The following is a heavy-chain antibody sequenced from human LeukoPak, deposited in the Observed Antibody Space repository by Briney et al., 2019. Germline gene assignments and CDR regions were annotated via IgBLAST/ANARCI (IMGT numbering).Heavy chain of an antibody. CDR3: AKDIAYYYDSSGYSANFDY. V-gene: IGHV3-9*01. J-gene: IGHJ4*02. CDR2: ISWNSGSI. Sequence: GRSLRLSCAASGFTFDDYAMHWVRQAPGKGLEWVSGISWNSGSIGYADSVKGRFTISRDNAKSSLYLQMNSLRAEDTALYYCAKDIAYYYDSSGYSANFDYWGQGTLVTVSS. CDR1: GFTFDDYA. D-gene: IGHD3-22*01.